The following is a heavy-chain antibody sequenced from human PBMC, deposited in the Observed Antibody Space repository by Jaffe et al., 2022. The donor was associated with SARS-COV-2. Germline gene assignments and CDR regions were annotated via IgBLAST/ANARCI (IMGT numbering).Heavy chain of an antibody. J-gene: IGHJ6*02. D-gene: IGHD1-26*01. Sequence: EVQLVESGGGLVKPGGSLRLSCAASGFTFSSYSMNWVRQAPGKGLEWVSSISSSSSYIYYADSVKGRFTISRDNAKNSLYLQMNSLRAEDTAVYYCARGGGGSYLGYYYYGMDVWGQGTTVTVSS. CDR2: ISSSSSYI. CDR3: ARGGGGSYLGYYYYGMDV. CDR1: GFTFSSYS. V-gene: IGHV3-21*01.